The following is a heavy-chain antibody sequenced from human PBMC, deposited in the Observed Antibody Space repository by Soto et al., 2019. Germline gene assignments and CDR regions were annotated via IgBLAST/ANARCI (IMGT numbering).Heavy chain of an antibody. Sequence: QVQLQESGPGLVKPSETLFLTCTVSGGSIGHYYWNWIRQSPGEGLEWIGYVHYSGTTSYNPSLKSRVPISPAPPKTQSPLSWIPVPVAAPPEYYCAGGWRGTAPWGQGTLVTVSS. CDR2: VHYSGTT. V-gene: IGHV4-59*01. D-gene: IGHD3-16*01. CDR1: GGSIGHYY. J-gene: IGHJ5*02. CDR3: AGGWRGTAP.